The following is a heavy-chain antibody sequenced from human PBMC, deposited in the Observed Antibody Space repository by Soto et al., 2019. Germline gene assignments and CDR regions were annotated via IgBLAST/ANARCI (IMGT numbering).Heavy chain of an antibody. CDR2: IYYSGST. CDR1: GGSISSYY. CDR3: ARDRYYGGNSFNYCYGMDV. D-gene: IGHD4-17*01. Sequence: SETLSLTCTVSGGSISSYYWSWIRQPPGKGLEWIGYIYYSGSTNYNPSLKSRVTISVDTSKNQFSLKLSSVTAADTAVYYCARDRYYGGNSFNYCYGMDVWGQGTTVTVSS. V-gene: IGHV4-59*01. J-gene: IGHJ6*02.